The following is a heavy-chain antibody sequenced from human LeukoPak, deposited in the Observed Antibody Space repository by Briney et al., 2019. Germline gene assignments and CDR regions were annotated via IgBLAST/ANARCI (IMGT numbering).Heavy chain of an antibody. CDR3: ARGSHYDSGSNSYDY. V-gene: IGHV3-53*01. Sequence: PGGSLRLSCGASGLTVSSYGMSWVRQAPGKGLEWVSVIYSGGSTSYADSVKGRFTISRDNSKNTLYLQMNSLRAEDTAIYYCARGSHYDSGSNSYDYWGQGTLVTVSS. CDR1: GLTVSSYG. CDR2: IYSGGST. D-gene: IGHD3-10*01. J-gene: IGHJ4*02.